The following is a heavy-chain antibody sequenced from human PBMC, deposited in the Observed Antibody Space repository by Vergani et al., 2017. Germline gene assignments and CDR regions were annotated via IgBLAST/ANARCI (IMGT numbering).Heavy chain of an antibody. D-gene: IGHD3-3*01. Sequence: QVTLKESGPALVKPTETLTLTCTVSGFSLSNARMGVSWIRQPPVKALEWLAHIFSNDEKSYSTSLKSRLTISKDTSKSQVVLTMTNMDPVDTATYYCARVYYDFWSGYLNWFDPWGQGTLVTVSS. CDR1: GFSLSNARMG. CDR2: IFSNDEK. V-gene: IGHV2-26*01. CDR3: ARVYYDFWSGYLNWFDP. J-gene: IGHJ5*02.